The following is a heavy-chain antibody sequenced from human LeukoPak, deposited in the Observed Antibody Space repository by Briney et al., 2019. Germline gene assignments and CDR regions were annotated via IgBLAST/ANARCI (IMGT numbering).Heavy chain of an antibody. Sequence: GGSLRLSCAASGFTFSSYAMSWVRQAPGKGLEWVSAISGSGGSTYYADSVKGRFTISRDNSKNMLHLQMNSLRAEDTAVYYCARGFNRGFDPWGQGTLVTVSS. D-gene: IGHD3-10*01. V-gene: IGHV3-23*01. CDR3: ARGFNRGFDP. J-gene: IGHJ5*02. CDR1: GFTFSSYA. CDR2: ISGSGGST.